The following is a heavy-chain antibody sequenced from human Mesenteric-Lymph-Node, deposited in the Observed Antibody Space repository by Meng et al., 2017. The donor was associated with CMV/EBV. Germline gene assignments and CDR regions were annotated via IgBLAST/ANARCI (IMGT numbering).Heavy chain of an antibody. J-gene: IGHJ6*02. CDR1: GVSISTTSYY. V-gene: IGHV4-39*07. CDR3: ARDNGDRDYYYGMDV. Sequence: SETLSLTCTVSGVSISTTSYYWGWIRQPPGKGLEWIGSIYYGGSTYYNPSLKSRVTISVDTSKNQFSLKLSSVTAADTAVYYCARDNGDRDYYYGMDVWGQGTTVTVSS. D-gene: IGHD4-17*01. CDR2: IYYGGST.